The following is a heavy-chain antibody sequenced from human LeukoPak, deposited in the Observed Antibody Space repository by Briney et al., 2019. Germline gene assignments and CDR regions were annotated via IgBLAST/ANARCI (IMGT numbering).Heavy chain of an antibody. CDR2: ITPYNGNT. CDR1: GYTFIGYS. J-gene: IGHJ4*02. V-gene: IGHV1-18*01. D-gene: IGHD4-23*01. Sequence: SVKASCKASGYTFIGYSISWVRQAPGHGLEWMGWITPYNGNTNYVQNFQGRVTMTTDTSTSTAYMELRSLRSDDTAVYYCAREYGGNPGLFGYWGQGTLVTVSS. CDR3: AREYGGNPGLFGY.